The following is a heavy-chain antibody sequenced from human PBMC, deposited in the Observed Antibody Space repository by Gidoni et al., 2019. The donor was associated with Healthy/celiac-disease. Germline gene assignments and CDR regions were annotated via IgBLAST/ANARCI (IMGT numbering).Heavy chain of an antibody. D-gene: IGHD4-17*01. CDR2: ISSSSTYI. CDR3: ARDRYGDRGTDAFDI. CDR1: GFTLSTYS. J-gene: IGHJ3*02. V-gene: IGHV3-21*01. Sequence: EVQLVESGGGLVKPGGSLRLSCAASGFTLSTYSMTWVRQAPGKGLEWVSSISSSSTYIYYADSVKGRFTISRDNANNSLYLQMNSLRAEDTAVYYCARDRYGDRGTDAFDIWGQGTMVTVSS.